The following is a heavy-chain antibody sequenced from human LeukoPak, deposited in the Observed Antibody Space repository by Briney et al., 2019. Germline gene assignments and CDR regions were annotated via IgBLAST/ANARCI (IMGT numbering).Heavy chain of an antibody. V-gene: IGHV3-21*01. CDR1: GFTFSSYS. CDR2: ISSSSSYI. Sequence: GGSLRLSCAASGFTFSSYSMNWVRRAPGKGLEWVSSISSSSSYIYYADSVKGRFTISRDNAKNSLYLQMNSLRAEDTAVYYCARGRGHIVVVTSDYWGQGTLVTVSS. D-gene: IGHD2-21*02. CDR3: ARGRGHIVVVTSDY. J-gene: IGHJ4*02.